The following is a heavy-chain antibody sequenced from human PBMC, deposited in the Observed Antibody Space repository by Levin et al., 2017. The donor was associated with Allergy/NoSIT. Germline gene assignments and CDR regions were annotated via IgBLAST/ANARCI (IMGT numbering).Heavy chain of an antibody. Sequence: SETLSLTCAVSGGSISSSNWWSWVRQPPGKGLEWIGEIYHSGSTNYNPSLKSRVTISVDKSKKQFSLTLSSVTAADTAVYYCARQRYYYGSGSYYNSEKYYFDYWGQGTLVTVSS. V-gene: IGHV4-4*02. CDR1: GGSISSSNW. D-gene: IGHD3-10*01. CDR2: IYHSGST. CDR3: ARQRYYYGSGSYYNSEKYYFDY. J-gene: IGHJ4*02.